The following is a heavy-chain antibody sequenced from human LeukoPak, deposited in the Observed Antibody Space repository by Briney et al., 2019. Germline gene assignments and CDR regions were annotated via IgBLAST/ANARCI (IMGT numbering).Heavy chain of an antibody. J-gene: IGHJ5*02. V-gene: IGHV3-23*01. Sequence: GGSLRLSCAASGVTFSTYAMSWVRQAPGKGLEWVSGVTGTGDRTLYADSVRGRFTISRDNFKNTLFLEMRRLRADDTAFYYCAKDLSNFGDLGYFDHWGQGDLVTVSS. CDR2: VTGTGDRT. D-gene: IGHD4-17*01. CDR3: AKDLSNFGDLGYFDH. CDR1: GVTFSTYA.